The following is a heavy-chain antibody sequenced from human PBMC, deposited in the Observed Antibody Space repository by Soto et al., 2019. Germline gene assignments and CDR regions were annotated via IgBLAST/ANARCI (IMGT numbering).Heavy chain of an antibody. V-gene: IGHV1-69*01. J-gene: IGHJ3*02. CDR3: ARAEMAPAAFDS. CDR1: GGTFRSYA. CDR2: IIPIFGTA. D-gene: IGHD5-12*01. Sequence: QVQLVQSGAEVKKPGSSVKVSCKASGGTFRSYAISWVRQAPGHGLEWMGGIIPIFGTANYAQKFQGRVTITADESTSTADMELSSLRAEDTAVYDCARAEMAPAAFDSWGQGTMVTVAS.